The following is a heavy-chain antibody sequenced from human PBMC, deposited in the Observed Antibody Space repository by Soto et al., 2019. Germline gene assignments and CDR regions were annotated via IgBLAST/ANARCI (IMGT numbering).Heavy chain of an antibody. J-gene: IGHJ6*02. D-gene: IGHD3-9*01. CDR1: GYIFTGYH. CDR2: INPNSGDT. CDR3: ARDARGTRGFDEMDI. Sequence: SSVKVSCKASGYIFTGYHIHWVRQAPGRGLEWMGWINPNSGDTEYAQNFQGRVTMTRDTSFNLVYMEMSGMMSDDTAVYYCARDARGTRGFDEMDIWGQGTTVTVSS. V-gene: IGHV1-2*02.